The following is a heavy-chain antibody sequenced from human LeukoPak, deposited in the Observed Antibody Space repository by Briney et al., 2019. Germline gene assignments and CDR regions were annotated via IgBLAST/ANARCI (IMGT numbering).Heavy chain of an antibody. J-gene: IGHJ6*03. CDR1: GGSISSYY. Sequence: SETLSLTCTVSGGSISSYYWSWIRQPPGKGLEWIGHIYYSGSTNYNPSLKSRVTISVDTSKNQFSLKLSSVTAADTAVYYCARDSRRIYYYYYMDVWGKGTTVTVSS. CDR3: ARDSRRIYYYYYMDV. CDR2: IYYSGST. V-gene: IGHV4-59*01.